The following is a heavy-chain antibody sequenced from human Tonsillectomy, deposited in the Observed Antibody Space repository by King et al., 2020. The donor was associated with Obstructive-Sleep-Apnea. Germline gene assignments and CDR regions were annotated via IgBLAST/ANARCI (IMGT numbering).Heavy chain of an antibody. CDR3: ARVRQYTYGGGFWD. CDR2: IIPMVGTR. J-gene: IGHJ4*02. CDR1: GGTFSSDG. D-gene: IGHD4/OR15-4a*01. Sequence: QLVQSGAEVKKPGSSVKVSCKASGGTFSSDGINWVRQAPGQGLEWMGGIIPMVGTRDYAQKFQGRVTITADTSTRTVYMELICLTSGDTAVYYCARVRQYTYGGGFWDWGQGTLVTVSS. V-gene: IGHV1-69*06.